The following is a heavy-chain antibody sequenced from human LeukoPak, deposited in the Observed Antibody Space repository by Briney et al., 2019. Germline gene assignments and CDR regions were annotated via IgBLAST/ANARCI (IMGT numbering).Heavy chain of an antibody. Sequence: SVKVSCKASGGTFSSYAISWVRQAPGQGLEWMGGIIPIFGTANYAQKFQGRVTITADESTSTAYMELSSLRSEDTAVYYCASQGYYDILTDYYYYYMDVWGKGTTVTISS. CDR3: ASQGYYDILTDYYYYYMDV. J-gene: IGHJ6*03. V-gene: IGHV1-69*13. D-gene: IGHD3-9*01. CDR1: GGTFSSYA. CDR2: IIPIFGTA.